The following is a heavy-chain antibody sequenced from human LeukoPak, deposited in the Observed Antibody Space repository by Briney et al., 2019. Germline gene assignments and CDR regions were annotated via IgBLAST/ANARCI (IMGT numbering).Heavy chain of an antibody. CDR1: GFTFSSYA. CDR2: VWYDGVKK. J-gene: IGHJ4*02. Sequence: GGSLRLSCAASGFTFSSYAMHWVRQAPGKGLEWVAVVWYDGVKKYYLDSVEGRFTVSRANSRNTLYLQMDSLRAEDTAVYYCTYFDYWGQGTLVTVSS. V-gene: IGHV3-33*01. CDR3: TYFDY.